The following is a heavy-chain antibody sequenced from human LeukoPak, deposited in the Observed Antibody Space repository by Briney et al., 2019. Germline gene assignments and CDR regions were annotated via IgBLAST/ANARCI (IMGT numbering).Heavy chain of an antibody. D-gene: IGHD3-22*01. CDR3: ARGAVVVMGPYYYYYMDV. Sequence: ASVKVSCKASGYTFTSYGISWVRQAPGQGLEWMGWISAYNGNTNYAQKFQGRVTITADESTSTAYMELSSLRSEDTAVYYCARGAVVVMGPYYYYYMDVWGKGTTVIISS. CDR2: ISAYNGNT. V-gene: IGHV1-18*01. J-gene: IGHJ6*03. CDR1: GYTFTSYG.